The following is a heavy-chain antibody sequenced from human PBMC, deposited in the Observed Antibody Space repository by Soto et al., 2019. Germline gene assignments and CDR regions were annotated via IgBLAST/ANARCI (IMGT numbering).Heavy chain of an antibody. CDR1: GFTFSSYG. V-gene: IGHV3-30*18. Sequence: QVQLVESGGGVVQPRRSLRLSCAASGFTFSSYGMHWVRQAPGKGLEWVAVISYDGSNKYYADSVKGRFTISRDNSKNTLYLQMNSLRAEDTAVYYCAKNWGSRKAIFGEDDYWGQGTLVTVSS. D-gene: IGHD3-3*01. CDR2: ISYDGSNK. J-gene: IGHJ4*02. CDR3: AKNWGSRKAIFGEDDY.